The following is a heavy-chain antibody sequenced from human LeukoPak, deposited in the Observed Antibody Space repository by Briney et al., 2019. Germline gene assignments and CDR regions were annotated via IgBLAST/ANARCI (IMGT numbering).Heavy chain of an antibody. CDR1: GITLSNYG. Sequence: PGGSLRLSCAVSGITLSNYGMSWVRQAPEKGLEWVAGISGSGGRTNYADAVKGRFTISRDNAKNTLFLQMNSLRVEDTAVYFCAKRGVVIRVILVGFHKEAYYFDSWGQGALVTVSS. D-gene: IGHD3-22*01. V-gene: IGHV3-23*01. CDR2: ISGSGGRT. J-gene: IGHJ4*02. CDR3: AKRGVVIRVILVGFHKEAYYFDS.